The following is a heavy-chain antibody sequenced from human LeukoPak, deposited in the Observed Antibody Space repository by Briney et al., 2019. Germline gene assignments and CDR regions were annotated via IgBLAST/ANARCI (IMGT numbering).Heavy chain of an antibody. V-gene: IGHV3-21*04. J-gene: IGHJ6*03. CDR2: ISSSSSYI. CDR3: AKDRCSSTSCYPAMDYYYYYYMDV. CDR1: GFTFSSYS. Sequence: PGGSLRLSCAASGFTFSSYSMNWVRQAPGKGLEWVSSISSSSSYIYYADSVKGRFTISRDNAKDSLYLQMNSLRAEDTAVYYCAKDRCSSTSCYPAMDYYYYYYMDVWGKGTTVTVSS. D-gene: IGHD2-2*01.